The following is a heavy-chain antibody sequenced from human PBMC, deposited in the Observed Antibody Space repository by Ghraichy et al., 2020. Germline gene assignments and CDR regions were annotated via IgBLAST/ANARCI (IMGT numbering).Heavy chain of an antibody. CDR2: INHSGST. V-gene: IGHV4-34*01. D-gene: IGHD3-22*01. CDR1: GGSFSGYY. CDR3: ARGRKVFSVVVVIMADAFDI. J-gene: IGHJ3*02. Sequence: SQTLSLTCAVYGGSFSGYYWSWIRQPPGKGLEWIGEINHSGSTNYNPSLKSRVTISVDTSKNQFSLKLSSVTAADTAVYYCARGRKVFSVVVVIMADAFDIWGQGTMVTVSS.